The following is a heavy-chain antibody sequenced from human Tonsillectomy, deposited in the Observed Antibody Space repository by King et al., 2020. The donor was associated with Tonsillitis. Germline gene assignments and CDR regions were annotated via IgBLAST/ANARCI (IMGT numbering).Heavy chain of an antibody. J-gene: IGHJ4*02. Sequence: QLVQSGGGLVKPGGSLRLSCAASGFSFIPYGRNWVRQAPGKGLEWDSSIGSSDVYYPDSVKGRFTISRDNAKSSLYLQMKTLRAEDTAVYYCARIALPGIAVAGIDYWGQGTLVTVSS. CDR3: ARIALPGIAVAGIDY. CDR2: IGSSDV. D-gene: IGHD6-19*01. V-gene: IGHV3-21*01. CDR1: GFSFIPYG.